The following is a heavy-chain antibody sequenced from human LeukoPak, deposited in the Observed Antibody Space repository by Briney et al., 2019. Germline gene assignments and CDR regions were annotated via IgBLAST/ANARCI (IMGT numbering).Heavy chain of an antibody. Sequence: GGSLRLSCAASGFTFSSYSMNWVRQAPGKGLEWVSSIRSSSSYIYYADSVKGRFTISRDNAKNSLYLQMNSLRAEDTAVYYCARESSSGWVTWGQGTLVTVSS. CDR2: IRSSSSYI. CDR3: ARESSSGWVT. D-gene: IGHD6-19*01. CDR1: GFTFSSYS. J-gene: IGHJ5*02. V-gene: IGHV3-21*01.